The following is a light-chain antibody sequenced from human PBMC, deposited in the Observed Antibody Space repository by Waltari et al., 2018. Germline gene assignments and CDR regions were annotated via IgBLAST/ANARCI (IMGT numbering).Light chain of an antibody. CDR2: VNSDGRH. V-gene: IGLV4-69*01. Sequence: QLVLTQSPSASASLGASVKLTCTLSSGHSSNVIAWLQQQPEKGPRYLMKVNSDGRHSKGDKIPDRFSGSSSGAEHYRTISSLQSEDEADYYCQTGGHGTWVFGGGTKLTVL. CDR3: QTGGHGTWV. J-gene: IGLJ3*02. CDR1: SGHSSNV.